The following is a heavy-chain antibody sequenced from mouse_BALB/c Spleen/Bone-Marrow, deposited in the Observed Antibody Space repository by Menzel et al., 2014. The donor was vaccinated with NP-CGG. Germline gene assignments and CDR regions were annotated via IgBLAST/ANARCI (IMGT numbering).Heavy chain of an antibody. CDR2: INPGSGGT. CDR1: GYAFTNYL. V-gene: IGHV1-54*03. J-gene: IGHJ4*01. Sequence: QVQFQQSGAELVRPGTSVKVSCKASGYAFTNYLIEWVKQRPGQGLEWIGVINPGSGGTNYNEKFRGKATLTADKSSSTAYMQLSSLTSDDSAVYFCARCLTGTSALDFWGQGTPVPVSS. D-gene: IGHD4-1*01. CDR3: ARCLTGTSALDF.